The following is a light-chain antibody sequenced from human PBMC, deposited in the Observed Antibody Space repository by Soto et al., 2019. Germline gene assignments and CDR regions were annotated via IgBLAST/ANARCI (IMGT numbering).Light chain of an antibody. V-gene: IGLV2-8*01. Sequence: SALTQPPSASGSPGQSVAISCTGISSDVGGYNYVSWYQQHPGKAPKLMIYEVSQRPSGVPDRFSGSKSGNTASLTVSGPRAEEGAVYYCGSYEANSGFLGTGPKVP. CDR3: GSYEANSGF. J-gene: IGLJ1*01. CDR1: SSDVGGYNY. CDR2: EVS.